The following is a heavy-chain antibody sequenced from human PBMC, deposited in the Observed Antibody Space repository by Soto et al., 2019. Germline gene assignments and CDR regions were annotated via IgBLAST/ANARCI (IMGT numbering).Heavy chain of an antibody. CDR2: IYYSGST. V-gene: IGHV4-31*03. J-gene: IGHJ4*02. CDR1: GGSISSGGYY. D-gene: IGHD2-2*01. Sequence: SETLSLTCTVSGGSISSGGYYWSWIRQHPGKGLEWIGYIYYSGSTYYNPSLKSRVTISVDTSKNQFSLKLSSVTAADTAVYYCARVLGYCSSTSCHRPKEFDYWGQGTLVTVSS. CDR3: ARVLGYCSSTSCHRPKEFDY.